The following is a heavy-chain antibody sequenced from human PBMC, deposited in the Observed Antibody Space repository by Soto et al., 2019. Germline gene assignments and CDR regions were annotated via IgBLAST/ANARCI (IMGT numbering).Heavy chain of an antibody. CDR2: INPNSGGT. CDR1: GYTFTGYY. D-gene: IGHD3-22*01. V-gene: IGHV1-2*02. Sequence: ASVKVSCKASGYTFTGYYMHWVRQAPGQGLEWMGWINPNSGGTNYAQKFQGRVTMTRDTSISTAYMELSRLTSDDTAVYYCARGYYDSSGYPHTWWGHGTLVTVSS. J-gene: IGHJ4*01. CDR3: ARGYYDSSGYPHTW.